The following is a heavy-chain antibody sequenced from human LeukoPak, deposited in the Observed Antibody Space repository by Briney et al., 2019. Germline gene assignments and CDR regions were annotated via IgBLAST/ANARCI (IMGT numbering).Heavy chain of an antibody. V-gene: IGHV4-4*07. CDR2: IYTSGST. CDR3: ARASYSYDINGWVPFDY. Sequence: PSETLSLTCTVSGGSISSYSWSWIRQPAGKGLEWIGRIYTSGSTNYNPSLKSRVTISGDTSKNQFSLRLSSVTAADTAVYYCARASYSYDINGWVPFDYWGQGTLVTISS. CDR1: GGSISSYS. J-gene: IGHJ4*02. D-gene: IGHD3-22*01.